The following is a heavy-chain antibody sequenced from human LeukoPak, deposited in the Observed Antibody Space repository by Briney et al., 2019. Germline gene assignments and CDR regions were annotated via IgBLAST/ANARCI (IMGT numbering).Heavy chain of an antibody. V-gene: IGHV1-18*04. D-gene: IGHD5-18*01. Sequence: GASVKVSCKASGYTFTSYYMHWVRQAPGQGLEWMGWISPYDGSTNFAQNLQGRVTMTTDTITSTAFMELRSLRFEDTALYYCARDKAPRYTYGLGHWGQGTLVTVSS. CDR1: GYTFTSYY. CDR2: ISPYDGST. CDR3: ARDKAPRYTYGLGH. J-gene: IGHJ4*02.